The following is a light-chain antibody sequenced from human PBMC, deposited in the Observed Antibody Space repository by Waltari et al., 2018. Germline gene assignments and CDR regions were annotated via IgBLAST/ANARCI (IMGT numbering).Light chain of an antibody. CDR1: QSISRY. CDR3: QNHERLPAM. Sequence: EIVLTQSPGTLSLSPGERATLPCRASQSISRYLPWYQQKPGQAPRLLIYAASSRATGIPDRFSGSGSGTDFSLTISRLEPEDFAVYYCQNHERLPAMFGQGTKVEIK. J-gene: IGKJ1*01. CDR2: AAS. V-gene: IGKV3-20*01.